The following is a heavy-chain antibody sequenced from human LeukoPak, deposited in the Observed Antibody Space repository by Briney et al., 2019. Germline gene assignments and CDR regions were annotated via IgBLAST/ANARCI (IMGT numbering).Heavy chain of an antibody. CDR3: ARSGVGGGGVSFDY. Sequence: VASVKVSCKASGYTFTIYGISWVRQAPGQGLEWMGWVSPYNGNTNYAQKFRSRVTMTTDTSTSTAYMELRSLRSDDTAVYYCARSGVGGGGVSFDYWGQGTLVTVSS. D-gene: IGHD1-26*01. J-gene: IGHJ4*02. CDR1: GYTFTIYG. CDR2: VSPYNGNT. V-gene: IGHV1-18*01.